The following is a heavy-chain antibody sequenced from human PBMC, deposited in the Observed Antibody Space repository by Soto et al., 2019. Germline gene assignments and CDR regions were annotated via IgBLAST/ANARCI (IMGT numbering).Heavy chain of an antibody. V-gene: IGHV3-74*01. J-gene: IGHJ4*02. CDR1: GFTFSDYW. CDR2: SNTDGSSA. D-gene: IGHD6-6*01. CDR3: ARDRRSSSALVDC. Sequence: EVQLVESGGGLVQPGGSLRLSCAASGFTFSDYWMHWVRQAPGKGLVWVSGSNTDGSSATYADSVKGRFTISRDNAKNTLYLQMNSLTAGDTAVYYCARDRRSSSALVDCWGQGTLVTVSS.